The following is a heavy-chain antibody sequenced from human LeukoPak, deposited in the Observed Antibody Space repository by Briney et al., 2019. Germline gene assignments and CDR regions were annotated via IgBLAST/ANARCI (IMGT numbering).Heavy chain of an antibody. CDR1: GYTFTSYG. CDR2: ISASNDNT. Sequence: ASVPVSCKASGYTFTSYGLSWVRQAPAQGLEWMGWISASNDNTHYAQKLQGRVTMTTDTSTSTAYMELKSLTSDDTAVYYCASDTLGTYSPFDYCGEGTLVTVSS. J-gene: IGHJ4*02. D-gene: IGHD3-10*01. CDR3: ASDTLGTYSPFDY. V-gene: IGHV1-18*01.